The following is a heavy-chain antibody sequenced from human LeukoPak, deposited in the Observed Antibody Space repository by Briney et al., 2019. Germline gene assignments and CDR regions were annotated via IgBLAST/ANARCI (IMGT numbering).Heavy chain of an antibody. CDR3: TSALLTWRELWLDY. CDR2: VKSKTDGGTT. V-gene: IGHV3-15*01. CDR1: GFNFTNAW. Sequence: GGSLRLSCAASGFNFTNAWMSWVRQAPGKGLEWVGRVKSKTDGGTTDYAAPVKGRFTTSRDDSKNTPFLQMNSLKTEDTTVYFCTSALLTWRELWLDYWGQGTLVTVSS. J-gene: IGHJ4*02. D-gene: IGHD3-10*01.